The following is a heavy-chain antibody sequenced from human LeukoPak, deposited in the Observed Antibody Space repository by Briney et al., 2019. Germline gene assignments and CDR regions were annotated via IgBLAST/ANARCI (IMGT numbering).Heavy chain of an antibody. V-gene: IGHV1-69*04. CDR1: GGTFSSYA. D-gene: IGHD6-6*01. Sequence: ASVKVSCKASGGTFSSYAISWVRQAPGQGLEWMGRIIPILGIANYAQKFQGRVTITADKSTSTAYMELSSLRSEDTAVYYCARVGVASEQLVVPYFDYWGQGTLVTVSS. CDR3: ARVGVASEQLVVPYFDY. CDR2: IIPILGIA. J-gene: IGHJ4*02.